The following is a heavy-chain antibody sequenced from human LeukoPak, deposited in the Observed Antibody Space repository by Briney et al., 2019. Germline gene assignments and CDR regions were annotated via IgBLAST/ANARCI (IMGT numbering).Heavy chain of an antibody. V-gene: IGHV1-18*04. Sequence: GASVKVSCKASGYTFTSYGISWVRQAPGQGLEWMGWISAYNGNTNYAQKLQGRVTMTTDTSTSTAHMELRSLRSDDTAVYYCARARYCSGGSCRPPGWFDPWGQGTLVTVSS. D-gene: IGHD2-15*01. CDR2: ISAYNGNT. J-gene: IGHJ5*02. CDR3: ARARYCSGGSCRPPGWFDP. CDR1: GYTFTSYG.